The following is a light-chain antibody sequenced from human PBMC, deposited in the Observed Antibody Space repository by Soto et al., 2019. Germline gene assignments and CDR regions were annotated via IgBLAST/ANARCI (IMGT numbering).Light chain of an antibody. CDR3: QQFGSSLT. V-gene: IGKV3-20*01. Sequence: EIVLTQSPATLSLSPGERATLSCRASQSVRSNLAWYQQKPGQAPRLLIYGASSRATGIPDRFSCSGSGTDFTLTISRLEPEDFAVYYCQQFGSSLTFGGGTKV. CDR1: QSVRSN. CDR2: GAS. J-gene: IGKJ4*01.